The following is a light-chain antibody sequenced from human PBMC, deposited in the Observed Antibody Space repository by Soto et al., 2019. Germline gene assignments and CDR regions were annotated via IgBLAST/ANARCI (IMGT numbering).Light chain of an antibody. CDR3: QSYDRSLSGSV. J-gene: IGLJ3*02. Sequence: VLTQPLSVSGAPGQRVTISCTGSSSNIGAGYDVHWYQQVPGTAPRLVIYGNINRPSGVPGRFSGSKSGTSASLAITGLQAEDEADYYCQSYDRSLSGSVFGGGTKVTVL. CDR2: GNI. CDR1: SSNIGAGYD. V-gene: IGLV1-40*01.